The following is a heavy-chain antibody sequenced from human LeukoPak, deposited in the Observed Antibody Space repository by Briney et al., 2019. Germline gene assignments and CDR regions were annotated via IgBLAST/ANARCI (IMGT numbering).Heavy chain of an antibody. CDR2: INHSGST. J-gene: IGHJ5*02. Sequence: PSETLSLTCAVYGGSFSGYYWSWIRQPPGKGLEWIGEINHSGSTNYNPSLKSRVTISVDTSKNQFSLKLSSVTAADTAVYYCARAYSIGWTGKLRNWFDPWGQGTLVTVSS. D-gene: IGHD6-19*01. V-gene: IGHV4-34*01. CDR1: GGSFSGYY. CDR3: ARAYSIGWTGKLRNWFDP.